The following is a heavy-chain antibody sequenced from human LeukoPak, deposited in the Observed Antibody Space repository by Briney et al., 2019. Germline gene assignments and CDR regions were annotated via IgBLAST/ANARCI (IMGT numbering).Heavy chain of an antibody. D-gene: IGHD2-15*01. CDR2: INHEGDTI. V-gene: IGHV3-7*01. J-gene: IGHJ4*02. Sequence: GGSLRLSCAASGLRFSSHWMSWVRQAPGRGLEWVANINHEGDTINYVDSVKGRFSISGDKANKALFLQMDSLRVEGTARYYCATKSPYCGDGSCATGGQGAQVTVSS. CDR1: GLRFSSHW. CDR3: ATKSPYCGDGSCAT.